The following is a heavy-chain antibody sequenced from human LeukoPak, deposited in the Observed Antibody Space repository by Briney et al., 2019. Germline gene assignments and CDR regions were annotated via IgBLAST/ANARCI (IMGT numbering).Heavy chain of an antibody. CDR2: TYSDDNT. CDR1: GFTFSSYA. Sequence: GGSLRLSCAASGFTFSSYAMSWVRQPPGKGLEWVSITYSDDNTYYADSVKGRFTISRDNSKNTIYLQMNSLRAEDTAVYYCARDSGYDPGPFDYWGQGALVTVSS. J-gene: IGHJ4*02. CDR3: ARDSGYDPGPFDY. V-gene: IGHV3-53*01. D-gene: IGHD5-12*01.